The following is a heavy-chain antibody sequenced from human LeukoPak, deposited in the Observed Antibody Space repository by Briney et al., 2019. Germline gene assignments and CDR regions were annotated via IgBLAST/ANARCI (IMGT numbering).Heavy chain of an antibody. CDR3: AKETASAVAITPSYFDS. CDR2: IRGGGGKR. Sequence: GGSLRLSCAASGFTFRNYVMSWVRQAPGKGLEWVSSIRGGGGKRYNADSVEGRFTISRDNSKNTLYMQMNSLRAEDTAVYFCAKETASAVAITPSYFDSWGQGTLVTASS. V-gene: IGHV3-23*01. CDR1: GFTFRNYV. D-gene: IGHD5-12*01. J-gene: IGHJ4*02.